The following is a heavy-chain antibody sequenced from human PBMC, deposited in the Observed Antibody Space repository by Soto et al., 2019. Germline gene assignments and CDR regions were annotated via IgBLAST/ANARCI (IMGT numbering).Heavy chain of an antibody. Sequence: ASVKVSCKTSGYTFSNYGMTCVRPAPGQPLEWLGWISLYSDGTNYAQKFQGRVSMTTDTSTTTAYMELRSLRSDDTAVYYCARVVPGAEAWFGPWGQGTRVTVSS. CDR3: ARVVPGAEAWFGP. CDR2: ISLYSDGT. D-gene: IGHD2-2*01. CDR1: GYTFSNYG. J-gene: IGHJ5*02. V-gene: IGHV1-18*01.